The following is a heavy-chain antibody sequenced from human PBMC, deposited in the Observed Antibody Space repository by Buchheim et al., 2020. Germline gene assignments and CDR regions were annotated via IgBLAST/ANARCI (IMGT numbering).Heavy chain of an antibody. V-gene: IGHV1-46*03. Sequence: QVQLVQSGAEVKKPGASVKVSCKASGYTFTSYYMHWVRQAPGQGLEWMGIINPSGGSTSYAQKFQGRVTMTRDTSTSTVYMELSSLRSEDTAVYYCAREPNPGATGTTSHYYYYGMDVWGQGTT. CDR1: GYTFTSYY. D-gene: IGHD1-1*01. CDR2: INPSGGST. CDR3: AREPNPGATGTTSHYYYYGMDV. J-gene: IGHJ6*02.